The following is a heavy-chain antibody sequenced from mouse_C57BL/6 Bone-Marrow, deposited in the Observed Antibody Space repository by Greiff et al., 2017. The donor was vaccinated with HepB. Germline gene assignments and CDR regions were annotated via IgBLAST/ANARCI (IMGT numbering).Heavy chain of an antibody. D-gene: IGHD1-1*01. Sequence: QVQLQQSGPELVKPGASVKISCKASGYAFSSSWMNWVKQRPGKGLEWIGRIYPGDGDTNYNEKFQGKATLTADKSSSTAYMQLSSLTSEDSAVYFCARDTTVQARDYWGQGTTLTVSS. V-gene: IGHV1-82*01. CDR2: IYPGDGDT. CDR3: ARDTTVQARDY. J-gene: IGHJ2*01. CDR1: GYAFSSSW.